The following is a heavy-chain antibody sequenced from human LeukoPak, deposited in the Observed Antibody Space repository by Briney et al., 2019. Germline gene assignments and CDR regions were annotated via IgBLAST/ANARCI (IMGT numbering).Heavy chain of an antibody. CDR2: IIPIFGTA. V-gene: IGHV1-69*13. J-gene: IGHJ6*03. CDR1: GGTFSSYA. D-gene: IGHD1-26*01. CDR3: ARVGEGREPSGFYYYYMDV. Sequence: ASVKVSCKASGGTFSSYAISWVRQAPGQGLEWMGGIIPIFGTANYAQKFQGRVTITADESTSTAYMELRSLRSDDSAVYYCARVGEGREPSGFYYYYMDVWGKGTTVTISS.